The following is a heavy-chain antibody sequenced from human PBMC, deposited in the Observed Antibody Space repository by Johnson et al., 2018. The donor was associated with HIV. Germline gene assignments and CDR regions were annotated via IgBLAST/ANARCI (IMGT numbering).Heavy chain of an antibody. J-gene: IGHJ3*02. CDR1: GFTFSDYY. CDR3: ATDCSFGARPGSNPAIGCEWAFGI. Sequence: QVQLVESGGGLVKPGGSLRLSCIASGFTFSDYYMSWIRQAPGKGLEWVSYISTSGSTIYSADSVQGRFTISRDNAKNSLYLQMNSLRAEDTALYYCATDCSFGARPGSNPAIGCEWAFGIRGQGRMVTVSS. D-gene: IGHD2-2*02. V-gene: IGHV3-11*01. CDR2: ISTSGSTI.